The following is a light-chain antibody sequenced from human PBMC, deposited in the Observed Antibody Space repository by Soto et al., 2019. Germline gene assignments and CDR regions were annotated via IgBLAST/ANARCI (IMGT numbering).Light chain of an antibody. Sequence: QSVLTQPPSASGTPGQRVTISCSGISSNIGSNTVNWYQQLPGTAPKLLIYSNNQRPSGGPDRFSGSKSGTSASLAISGLQSEDEADYDCAAWDDSLNGYVFGTGTKLTVL. CDR1: SSNIGSNT. CDR3: AAWDDSLNGYV. J-gene: IGLJ1*01. V-gene: IGLV1-44*01. CDR2: SNN.